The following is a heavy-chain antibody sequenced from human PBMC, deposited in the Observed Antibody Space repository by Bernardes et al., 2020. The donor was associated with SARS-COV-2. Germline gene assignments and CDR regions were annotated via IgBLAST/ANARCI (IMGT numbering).Heavy chain of an antibody. CDR3: ARDPSYALVGASFDY. CDR2: INPNSGGT. D-gene: IGHD1-26*01. Sequence: SVKVSCKASGYTFTGYYMHWVRQAPGQGLEWMGWINPNSGGTNYAQKFQGRVTMTRDTSISTAYMELSRLRSDDTAVYYCARDPSYALVGASFDYWGQGTLVTVSS. V-gene: IGHV1-2*02. J-gene: IGHJ4*02. CDR1: GYTFTGYY.